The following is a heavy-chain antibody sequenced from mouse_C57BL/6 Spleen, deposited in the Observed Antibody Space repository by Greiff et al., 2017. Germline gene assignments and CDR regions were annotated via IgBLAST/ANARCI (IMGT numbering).Heavy chain of an antibody. D-gene: IGHD2-4*01. V-gene: IGHV1-64*01. J-gene: IGHJ3*01. CDR2: IHPNSGST. CDR3: ARRHDYDGGGWFAY. Sequence: QVQLKQPGAELVKPGASVKLSCKASGYTFTSYWMHWVKQRPGQGLEWIGMIHPNSGSTNYNEKFKSKATLTVDKSSSTAYMQLSSLTSEDSAVYYCARRHDYDGGGWFAYWGQGTLVTVSA. CDR1: GYTFTSYW.